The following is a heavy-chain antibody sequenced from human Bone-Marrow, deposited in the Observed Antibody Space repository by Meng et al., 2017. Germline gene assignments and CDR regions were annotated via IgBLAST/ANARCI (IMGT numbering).Heavy chain of an antibody. CDR1: GFTFSIYK. V-gene: IGHV3-21*06. CDR2: INPRSTNI. Sequence: EIQLVESGGGLVKPGDSLRLSCSASGFTFSIYKMNWVRQAPGKGLEWVSSINPRSTNIYYADSVKGRFTISRDNAKNSLYLQMNSLRPEDTATYYCARDWDTPTGAGDYWGQGTLVTVSS. CDR3: ARDWDTPTGAGDY. D-gene: IGHD1-26*01. J-gene: IGHJ4*02.